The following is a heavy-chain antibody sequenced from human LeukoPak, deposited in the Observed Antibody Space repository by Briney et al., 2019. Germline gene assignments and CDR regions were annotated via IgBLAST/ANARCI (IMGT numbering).Heavy chain of an antibody. D-gene: IGHD3-10*01. CDR1: GYSFTSYC. CDR3: ARGSGSYLGWFDP. Sequence: GESLKISCKGSGYSFTSYCIVWVRQMPGKGLDGMGIIYPGDSDTRYSPSFQDQVTISADKSISTAYLQWSSLKASDTAMYYCARGSGSYLGWFDPWGQGTLVTVSS. CDR2: IYPGDSDT. V-gene: IGHV5-51*01. J-gene: IGHJ5*02.